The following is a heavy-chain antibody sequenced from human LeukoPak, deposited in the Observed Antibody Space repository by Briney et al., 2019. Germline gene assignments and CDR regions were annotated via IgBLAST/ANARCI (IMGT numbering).Heavy chain of an antibody. V-gene: IGHV3-48*03. Sequence: PWGSLRLSCAASGFILRSYEMKWGRQAPGEGLEGVSYISSNGSSILYAGAVKGRFNIFRDNAKNSLYLQNNSLGAEDTDVYHFARQNSRYCRGDSCYSGWEFYFDYWGQGTPATVS. CDR2: ISSNGSSI. CDR3: ARQNSRYCRGDSCYSGWEFYFDY. D-gene: IGHD2-15*01. CDR1: GFILRSYE. J-gene: IGHJ4*02.